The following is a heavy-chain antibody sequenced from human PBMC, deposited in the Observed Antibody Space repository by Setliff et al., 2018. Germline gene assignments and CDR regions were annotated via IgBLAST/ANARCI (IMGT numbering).Heavy chain of an antibody. D-gene: IGHD3-3*02. Sequence: SETLSLTCTVSGGSISRDYWSWIRQPPGKGLEWIGYIDYSGSTNYNPSLKSRVTISLDTSKNQFSLQLSSVTAADTAVYYCARDGLGAFSLRSMDVWGKGTTVTVSS. CDR3: ARDGLGAFSLRSMDV. V-gene: IGHV4-59*01. CDR1: GGSISRDY. CDR2: IDYSGST. J-gene: IGHJ6*04.